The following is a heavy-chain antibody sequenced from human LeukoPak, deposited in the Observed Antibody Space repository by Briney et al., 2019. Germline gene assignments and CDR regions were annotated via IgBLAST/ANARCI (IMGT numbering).Heavy chain of an antibody. Sequence: SETLSLTCTVSGGSISSGGYYWSWIRQHPGKGLEWIGYIYYSGSTYYNPSLKSRVTISVDTSKNQFSLKLSSVTAADTAVYYCARVMGDGWFGELFYYSDYWGQGTLVTVSS. CDR1: GGSISSGGYY. CDR2: IYYSGST. D-gene: IGHD3-10*01. CDR3: ARVMGDGWFGELFYYSDY. V-gene: IGHV4-31*03. J-gene: IGHJ4*02.